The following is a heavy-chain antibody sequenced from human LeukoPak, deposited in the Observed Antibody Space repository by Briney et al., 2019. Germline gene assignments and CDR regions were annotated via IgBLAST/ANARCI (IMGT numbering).Heavy chain of an antibody. CDR1: GYTFTSYG. D-gene: IGHD4/OR15-4a*01. V-gene: IGHV1-18*01. J-gene: IGHJ5*02. CDR3: ARDVGADFPNWFDP. Sequence: ASVKVSCKASGYTFTSYGISWVRQAPGRGLEWIGWISAYNGNTNYAQRLQGRVTMTTDTSTSTAYMELRSLRSDDTAVYYCARDVGADFPNWFDPWGQGTLVTVSS. CDR2: ISAYNGNT.